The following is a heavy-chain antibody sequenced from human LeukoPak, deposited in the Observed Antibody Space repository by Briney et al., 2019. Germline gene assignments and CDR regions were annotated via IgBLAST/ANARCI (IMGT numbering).Heavy chain of an antibody. Sequence: GGSLRLSCAASGFTFSSSAMSWVRQAPGKGLEWVSAISNNGGYTYYADSVQGRFTISRDNSKSTLCLKMNSLRAEDTAVYYCAKQLGYCSDGSCYFPYWGQGTLVTVSS. V-gene: IGHV3-23*01. CDR1: GFTFSSSA. D-gene: IGHD2-15*01. CDR2: ISNNGGYT. CDR3: AKQLGYCSDGSCYFPY. J-gene: IGHJ4*02.